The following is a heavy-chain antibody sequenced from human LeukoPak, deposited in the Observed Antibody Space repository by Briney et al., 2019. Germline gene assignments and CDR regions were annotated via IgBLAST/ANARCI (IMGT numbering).Heavy chain of an antibody. CDR3: ARAPGYSSSSGGLDP. CDR1: GGSFSGYY. Sequence: SETLSLTCAVYGGSFSGYYWSWIRQPPGKGLEWIGEINHSGSTNYNPSLKSRVTISVDTSKNQFSLKLSSVTAADTAVYYCARAPGYSSSSGGLDPWGQGTLITVSS. J-gene: IGHJ5*02. D-gene: IGHD6-6*01. V-gene: IGHV4-34*01. CDR2: INHSGST.